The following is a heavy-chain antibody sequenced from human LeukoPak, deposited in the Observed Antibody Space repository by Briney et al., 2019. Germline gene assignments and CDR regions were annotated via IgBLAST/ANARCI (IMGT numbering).Heavy chain of an antibody. J-gene: IGHJ4*02. V-gene: IGHV3-9*01. CDR3: AKETYYDSSGYYSPPDY. Sequence: GGSLRLSCAASGFTFDDYAMHWVRHAPGKGLEWVSGISWNSGSIGYADSVKGRFTISRDNAKNSLYLQMNSLRAEDTALYYCAKETYYDSSGYYSPPDYWGQGTLVTVSS. CDR1: GFTFDDYA. D-gene: IGHD3-22*01. CDR2: ISWNSGSI.